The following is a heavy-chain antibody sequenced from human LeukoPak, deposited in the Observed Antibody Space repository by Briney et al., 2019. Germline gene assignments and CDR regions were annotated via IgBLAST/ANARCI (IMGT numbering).Heavy chain of an antibody. CDR1: GFTFSSYG. CDR3: APKPRITMVRGVISTYPLIDY. V-gene: IGHV3-33*01. Sequence: GGSLRLSCAASGFTFSSYGMHWVRQAPGKGLEWVAVIWYDGSNKYYADSVKGRFTISRDNSNNTLYLQMNSLRAEDTAVYYCAPKPRITMVRGVISTYPLIDYWGQGTLVTVSS. J-gene: IGHJ4*02. CDR2: IWYDGSNK. D-gene: IGHD3-10*01.